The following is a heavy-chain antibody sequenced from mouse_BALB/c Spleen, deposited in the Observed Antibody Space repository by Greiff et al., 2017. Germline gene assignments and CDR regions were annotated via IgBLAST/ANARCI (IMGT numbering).Heavy chain of an antibody. CDR2: IDPANGNT. CDR3: ARYRYDAGFDY. CDR1: GFNIKDTY. Sequence: VQLQQSGAELVKPGASVKLSCTASGFNIKDTYMHWVKQRPEQGLEWIGRIDPANGNTKYDPKFQGKATITADTSSSTAYMQLSSLTSEDSAVYFCARYRYDAGFDYWGQGTTLTVSS. J-gene: IGHJ2*01. D-gene: IGHD2-14*01. V-gene: IGHV14-3*02.